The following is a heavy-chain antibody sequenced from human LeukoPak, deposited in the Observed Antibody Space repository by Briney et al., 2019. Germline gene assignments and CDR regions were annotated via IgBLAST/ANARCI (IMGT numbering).Heavy chain of an antibody. D-gene: IGHD3-22*01. V-gene: IGHV6-1*01. CDR1: GDSVSSNSAA. CDR3: ARHGGNYYDSSGYYP. Sequence: SQTLSLTCAISGDSVSSNSAAWNWIRQSPSRGLEWLGRTYYRSKWYNDYAVSVKSRITINPDTSKNQFSLKLSSVTAADTAVYYCARHGGNYYDSSGYYPWGQGTLVTVSS. CDR2: TYYRSKWYN. J-gene: IGHJ5*02.